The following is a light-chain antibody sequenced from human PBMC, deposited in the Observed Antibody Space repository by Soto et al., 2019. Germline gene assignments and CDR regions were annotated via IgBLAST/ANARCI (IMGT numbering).Light chain of an antibody. Sequence: QSVLTQPPSASGTPGQRVSISCSGSSSNVGAGYDVHWYQQLPGTAPKLLIYGDTNRPSGVPDRFSSSKSGTSASLAITGLQAEDEADYYCQSYDSSLSGVVFGGGTKLTVL. CDR1: SSNVGAGYD. CDR2: GDT. J-gene: IGLJ2*01. CDR3: QSYDSSLSGVV. V-gene: IGLV1-40*01.